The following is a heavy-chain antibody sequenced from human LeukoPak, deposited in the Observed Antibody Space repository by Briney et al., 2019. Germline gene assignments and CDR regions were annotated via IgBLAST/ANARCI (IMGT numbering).Heavy chain of an antibody. CDR2: ISYNGNT. V-gene: IGHV4-59*08. CDR3: ARHGSGSYNNWFDP. D-gene: IGHD3-10*01. CDR1: GGSISSYY. J-gene: IGHJ5*02. Sequence: PSETLSLTCTVSGGSISSYYWSWIRQPPRKGLEWIGYISYNGNTNYNPSLKSRVTISLDTSKDQFSLTLSSVTAADTAVYYCARHGSGSYNNWFDPWGQGTLVTVSS.